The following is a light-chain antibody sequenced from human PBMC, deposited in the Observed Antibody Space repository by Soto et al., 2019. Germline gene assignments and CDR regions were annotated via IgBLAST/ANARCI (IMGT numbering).Light chain of an antibody. V-gene: IGKV1-12*01. CDR1: QGISSW. J-gene: IGKJ2*01. CDR2: AAS. Sequence: DIQMTQSPSSVSASVGDRVTITCRASQGISSWLAWYQQKPGKAPKLLFYAASILQSGVPSRFSVTGSVSDFTLTINSLQPEYFPPYYCQHANSFPHSFGHATNLEIK. CDR3: QHANSFPHS.